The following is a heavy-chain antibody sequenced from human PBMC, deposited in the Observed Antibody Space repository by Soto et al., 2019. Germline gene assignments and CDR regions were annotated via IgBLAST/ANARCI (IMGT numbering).Heavy chain of an antibody. Sequence: QVQLVESGGGVVQPGRSLRLSCAASGFTFSSYGMHWVRQAPGKGLEWVAVIWYDGSKKYYADSVKGRFIISRDNSKNTLYVQMNSLRAEDTAVYYCARERGGSIVVGLYGMDVW. CDR3: ARERGGSIVVGLYGMDV. V-gene: IGHV3-33*01. CDR1: GFTFSSYG. CDR2: IWYDGSKK. D-gene: IGHD2-15*01. J-gene: IGHJ6*01.